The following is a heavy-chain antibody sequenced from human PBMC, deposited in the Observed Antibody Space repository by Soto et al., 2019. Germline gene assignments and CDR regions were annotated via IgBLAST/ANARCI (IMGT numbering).Heavy chain of an antibody. CDR1: GGTFSSYA. J-gene: IGHJ6*02. CDR3: ARSLQDGAYSPYGKDV. V-gene: IGHV1-69*01. Sequence: QVKLVQSGAEVKKPGSSVKVSCKASGGTFSSYAISWVRQAPGQGLEWKGGIIPIFGTANYAQKFQGRVTITADESTSSASMELSSLRSEDTAVYYCARSLQDGAYSPYGKDVWRQGTTLTVSS. CDR2: IIPIFGTA. D-gene: IGHD4-17*01.